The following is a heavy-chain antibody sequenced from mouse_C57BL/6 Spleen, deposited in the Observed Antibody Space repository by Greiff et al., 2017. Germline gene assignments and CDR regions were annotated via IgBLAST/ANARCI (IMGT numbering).Heavy chain of an antibody. Sequence: VKLQESGPGLVAPSQSLSITCTVSGFSLTSYGVSWVSQPPGKGLEWLGVIWGDGSTNYHSALISRLSISKDNSKSQVFLKLNSLQTDDTATYSCAKEGLGHAMDYWGQGTSVTVSS. CDR2: IWGDGST. V-gene: IGHV2-3*01. CDR3: AKEGLGHAMDY. D-gene: IGHD3-3*01. CDR1: GFSLTSYG. J-gene: IGHJ4*01.